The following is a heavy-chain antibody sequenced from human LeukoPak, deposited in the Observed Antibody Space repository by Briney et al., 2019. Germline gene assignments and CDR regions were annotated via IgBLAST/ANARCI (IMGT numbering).Heavy chain of an antibody. D-gene: IGHD2-15*01. CDR3: AGPQTSGWWGFDY. CDR2: IWYDGSNK. J-gene: IGHJ4*02. V-gene: IGHV3-33*01. CDR1: GFTFSSYG. Sequence: GGSLRLSCAASGFTFSSYGMHWVRQAPGKGLEWVAVIWYDGSNKCYADSVKGRFTISRDNSKNTLYLQMNSLRAEDTAVYYCAGPQTSGWWGFDYWGQGTLVTVSS.